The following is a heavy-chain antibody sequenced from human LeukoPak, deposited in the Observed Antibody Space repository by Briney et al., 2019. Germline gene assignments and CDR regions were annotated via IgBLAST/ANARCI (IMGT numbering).Heavy chain of an antibody. Sequence: ASVKVSCKASGYTLTGYYMHWVRQAPGQGLEWMGWMNPNSGGTKYAQKFQGRVTMTRDTSISTAYMELSRPTSDDTAMYYCARDKLGLGELSLYDQWGQRTLVTVFS. V-gene: IGHV1-2*02. CDR2: MNPNSGGT. J-gene: IGHJ5*02. CDR3: ARDKLGLGELSLYDQ. CDR1: GYTLTGYY. D-gene: IGHD3-16*02.